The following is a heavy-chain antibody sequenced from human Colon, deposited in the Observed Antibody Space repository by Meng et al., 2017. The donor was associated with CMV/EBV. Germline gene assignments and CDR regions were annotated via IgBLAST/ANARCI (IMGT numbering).Heavy chain of an antibody. D-gene: IGHD3-10*01. Sequence: VQMVESGGDLVQPCGSLRLSCAVSGSTLSTFWLDWVRQVPGKGSVWVSRVHSSGSMETYEDSVKGRFTASRDNTKNTFYLQMNSLRDEDTAVYYCVMLPPGFWGQGTLVTVSS. V-gene: IGHV3-74*03. CDR1: GSTLSTFW. CDR3: VMLPPGF. J-gene: IGHJ4*02. CDR2: VHSSGSME.